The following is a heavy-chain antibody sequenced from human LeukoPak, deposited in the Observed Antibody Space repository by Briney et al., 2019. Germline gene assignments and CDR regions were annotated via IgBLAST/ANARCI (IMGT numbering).Heavy chain of an antibody. D-gene: IGHD3-16*01. V-gene: IGHV3-66*01. CDR3: ARDLMREFDY. CDR1: GFTFSSYA. J-gene: IGHJ4*02. Sequence: GGSLRLSCAASGFTFSSYAMSWVRQAPGKGLEWVSVIYSGGSTYYADSVKGRFTISRDNSKNTPYLQMNSLRAEDTAVYYCARDLMREFDYWGQGTLVTVSS. CDR2: IYSGGST.